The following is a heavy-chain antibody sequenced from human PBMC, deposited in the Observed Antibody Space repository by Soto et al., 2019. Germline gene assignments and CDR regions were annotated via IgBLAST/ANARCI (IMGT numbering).Heavy chain of an antibody. J-gene: IGHJ6*04. D-gene: IGHD3-16*01. CDR1: GFIFSNYD. CDR2: VTTTGET. CDR3: ARGLRGGVPTAD. Sequence: EVQLVESGGGLIQPGGSLRLSCAASGFIFSNYDMHWVRQPTGKGLEWGSAVTTTGETYYSGSVKGRFTISRENAKNSLYLQMNSLRAGDTAVYYCARGLRGGVPTADWGKGTTVTVSS. V-gene: IGHV3-13*01.